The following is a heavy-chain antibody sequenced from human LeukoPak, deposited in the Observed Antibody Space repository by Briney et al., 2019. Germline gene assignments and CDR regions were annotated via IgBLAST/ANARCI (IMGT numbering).Heavy chain of an antibody. V-gene: IGHV1-18*01. CDR1: GYTFTSYG. Sequence: SSVKVSCKASGYTFTSYGISWVRQAPGQGLEWMGWISAYNGNTNYAQKLQGRVTMTTDTSTSTAYMELRSLRADDTAVYYCARSPWGFRELIPNYFDYWGQGTLVTVSS. CDR2: ISAYNGNT. CDR3: ARSPWGFRELIPNYFDY. J-gene: IGHJ4*02. D-gene: IGHD3-10*01.